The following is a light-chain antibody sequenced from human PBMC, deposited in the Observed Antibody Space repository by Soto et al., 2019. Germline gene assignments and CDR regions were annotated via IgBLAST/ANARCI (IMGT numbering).Light chain of an antibody. V-gene: IGKV3-11*01. CDR2: DAS. CDR3: QQYETFSGT. J-gene: IGKJ1*01. CDR1: QSINRH. Sequence: EIVFTQSPATLSLSPGERANLSCRASQSINRHLAWYRQKPGQAPRLLIYDASNRATGIPARFSGSGSGTDFTLTISRLEPEDFATYYCQQYETFSGTFGPGAKVDIK.